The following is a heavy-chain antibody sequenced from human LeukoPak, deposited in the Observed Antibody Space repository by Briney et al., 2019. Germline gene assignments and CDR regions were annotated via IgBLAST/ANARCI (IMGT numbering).Heavy chain of an antibody. CDR1: GFTFSSYA. D-gene: IGHD2-2*01. V-gene: IGHV3-30*18. CDR3: AKDRVVVVPAAIGY. Sequence: PGGSLRLSCAASGFTFSSYAMHWVRQAPGKGLEWVALISYDGSNKYYADSVKGRFTISRDNSKNTLYLQMNSLRAEDTAVYYCAKDRVVVVPAAIGYWGQGTLVTVSS. CDR2: ISYDGSNK. J-gene: IGHJ4*02.